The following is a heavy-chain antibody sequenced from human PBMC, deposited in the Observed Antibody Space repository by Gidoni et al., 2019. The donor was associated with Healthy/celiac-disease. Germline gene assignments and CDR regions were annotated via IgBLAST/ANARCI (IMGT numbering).Heavy chain of an antibody. CDR3: ARVQATTIFGVAPNWFDP. V-gene: IGHV4-38-2*01. CDR2: IYHSGST. CDR1: GYSISSGYY. Sequence: QVQLQESGPGLVKPSETLSLTCAVSGYSISSGYYWGWIRQPPGKGLEWIGSIYHSGSTYYNPSLKSRVTISVDTSKNQFSLKLSSVTAADTAVYYCARVQATTIFGVAPNWFDPWGQGTLVTVSS. D-gene: IGHD3-3*01. J-gene: IGHJ5*02.